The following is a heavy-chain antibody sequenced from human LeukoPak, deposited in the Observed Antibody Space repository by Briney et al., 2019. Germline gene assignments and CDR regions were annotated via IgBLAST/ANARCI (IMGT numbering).Heavy chain of an antibody. CDR2: IKHDSSET. Sequence: PGGSLRLSCAASGFPIGSYWMSWVGQVPGKGLESVAHIKHDSSETYYVDTVRGRFIISRDNAKNSLYLQMNSLRVEDTAVYHCARGPTDFDASDIWGHGTLVTVSS. CDR3: ARGPTDFDASDI. J-gene: IGHJ3*02. CDR1: GFPIGSYW. V-gene: IGHV3-7*01.